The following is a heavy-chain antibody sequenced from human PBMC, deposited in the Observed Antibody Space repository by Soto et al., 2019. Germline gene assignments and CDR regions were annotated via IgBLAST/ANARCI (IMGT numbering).Heavy chain of an antibody. CDR1: GFTFSSYG. V-gene: IGHV3-33*01. Sequence: QVQLVESGGGVVQPGRSLRLSCAASGFTFSSYGMHWVRQAPGKGLEWVAVIWYDGSNKYYADSVKGRFTISRDNSKNTLSLQMNSLRAEDTAVYYCARGQGHSSGYYSYFDYWGQGTLVTVSS. J-gene: IGHJ4*02. CDR2: IWYDGSNK. D-gene: IGHD3-22*01. CDR3: ARGQGHSSGYYSYFDY.